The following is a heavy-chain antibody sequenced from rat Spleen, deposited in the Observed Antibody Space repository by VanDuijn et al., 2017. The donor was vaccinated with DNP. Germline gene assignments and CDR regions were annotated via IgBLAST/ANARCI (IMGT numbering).Heavy chain of an antibody. Sequence: EVQLVESGGGLVQPGRSLKISCAASGFTFSDFNMAWVRQAPKEGLECVSIISYDGNRIYYRDSVKGRFTISRDNAKSTLYLQMDTLRSEDTATYYCAREQHFYFDYWGQGVMVTVSS. V-gene: IGHV5-7*01. J-gene: IGHJ2*01. CDR1: GFTFSDFN. CDR3: AREQHFYFDY. CDR2: ISYDGNRI. D-gene: IGHD1-10*01.